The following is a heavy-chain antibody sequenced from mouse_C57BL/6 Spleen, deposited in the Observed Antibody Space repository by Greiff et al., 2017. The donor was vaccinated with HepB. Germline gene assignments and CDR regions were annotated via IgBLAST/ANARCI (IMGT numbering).Heavy chain of an antibody. D-gene: IGHD1-1*01. J-gene: IGHJ2*01. CDR3: ARSPYVSNYFDG. CDR1: GFTFTDYY. CDR2: ISNKAIDYTT. Sequence: EVKLMESGGGLVQPGGSLSLSCAASGFTFTDYYMSWVRQPPGKALEWLGFISNKAIDYTTEYSASVKVMFTISRDNSQSILYLQMNALRAEDIATYSSARSPYVSNYFDGWGQGTTLTVSS. V-gene: IGHV7-3*01.